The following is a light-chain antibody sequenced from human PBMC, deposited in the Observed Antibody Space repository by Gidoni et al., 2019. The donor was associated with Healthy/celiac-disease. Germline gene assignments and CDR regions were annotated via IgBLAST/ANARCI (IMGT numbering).Light chain of an antibody. V-gene: IGLV2-14*01. CDR2: DVS. Sequence: QSDLTQPASVSGSPGQSITIACTGTSSDVGGYNNVSWYQQQPGKAPKRMIYDVSTRPSVVSNSFAGFKSGNTASLTIFGLKAEDDADYYCSSYTRSSTLVFGGGTKLTVL. CDR1: SSDVGGYNN. CDR3: SSYTRSSTLV. J-gene: IGLJ2*01.